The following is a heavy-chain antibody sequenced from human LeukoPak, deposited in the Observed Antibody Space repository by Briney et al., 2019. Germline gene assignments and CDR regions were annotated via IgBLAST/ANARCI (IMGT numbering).Heavy chain of an antibody. Sequence: GGSLRLSCAASAFTFSDHYMDWVRQAPGKGLEWVGRIRAKANSYTTEYAASVKGRFTISRDDSKNSLYLQMNSLKIEDTAVYYCARDPGSGYEEHFDYWGQGTLVTVSS. J-gene: IGHJ4*02. D-gene: IGHD5-12*01. CDR1: AFTFSDHY. CDR3: ARDPGSGYEEHFDY. V-gene: IGHV3-72*01. CDR2: IRAKANSYTT.